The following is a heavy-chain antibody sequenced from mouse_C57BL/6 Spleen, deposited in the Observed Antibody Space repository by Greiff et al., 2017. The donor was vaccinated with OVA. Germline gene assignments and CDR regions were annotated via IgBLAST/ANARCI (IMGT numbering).Heavy chain of an antibody. CDR1: GYTFTSYW. Sequence: QVQLQQPGAELVKPGASVKSSCKASGYTFTSYWMHWVKQRPGQGLEWIGMIHPNSGSTNYNEKFKSKATLTVDKSSSTAYMQLSSLTSEDSAVYYCARQDGSSVAWFAYWGQGTLVTVSA. J-gene: IGHJ3*01. CDR3: ARQDGSSVAWFAY. V-gene: IGHV1-64*01. CDR2: IHPNSGST. D-gene: IGHD1-1*01.